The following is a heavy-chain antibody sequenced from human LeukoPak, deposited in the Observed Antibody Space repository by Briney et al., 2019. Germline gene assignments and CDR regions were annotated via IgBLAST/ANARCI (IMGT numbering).Heavy chain of an antibody. J-gene: IGHJ5*02. D-gene: IGHD4-17*01. CDR2: IYHSGST. Sequence: PSETLSLTCTVSGYSISSGYYWGWIRQPPGKGLEWIGSIYHSGSTYYNPSLKSRVTISVDTSKNQFSLKLSSVTAADTAVYYCARDGPYGDYLYNRFDPWGQGTLVTVSS. V-gene: IGHV4-38-2*02. CDR3: ARDGPYGDYLYNRFDP. CDR1: GYSISSGYY.